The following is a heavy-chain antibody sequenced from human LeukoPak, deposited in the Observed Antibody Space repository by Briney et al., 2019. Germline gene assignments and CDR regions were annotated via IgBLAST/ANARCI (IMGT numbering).Heavy chain of an antibody. J-gene: IGHJ4*02. D-gene: IGHD2-21*01. Sequence: GGSLRLSCVGSGFTFRSHAMSWGRQAPEKGLEFVSGIYENGGTTYYADSVKGRFSISRDNSKNTLYLQMDSLRGEDTAVYYCAKDFRIGYSAHFDYWGQGALVTVSS. CDR2: IYENGGTT. V-gene: IGHV3-23*01. CDR3: AKDFRIGYSAHFDY. CDR1: GFTFRSHA.